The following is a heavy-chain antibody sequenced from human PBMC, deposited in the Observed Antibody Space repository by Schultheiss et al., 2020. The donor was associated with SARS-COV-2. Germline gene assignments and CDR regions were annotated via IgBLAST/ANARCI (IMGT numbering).Heavy chain of an antibody. V-gene: IGHV4-34*01. CDR3: VRGPYYDILTGYTDAFDF. D-gene: IGHD3-9*01. J-gene: IGHJ3*01. Sequence: ESLKISCAVYGGSFSGYYWSWIRQPPGKGLEWIGEIIHSGSTNYNPSLKSRVTISVDTSKNQFSLRLSSVTAADTAVYYCVRGPYYDILTGYTDAFDFWGQGTMVTVSS. CDR2: IIHSGST. CDR1: GGSFSGYY.